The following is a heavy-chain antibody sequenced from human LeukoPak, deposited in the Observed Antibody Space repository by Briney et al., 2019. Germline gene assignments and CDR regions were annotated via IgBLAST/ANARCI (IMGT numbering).Heavy chain of an antibody. CDR2: IIPIFGTA. J-gene: IGHJ1*01. CDR3: ARILSSSWYEYFHH. Sequence: GSSVKVSCKASGGTFSNYAISWVRQAPGQGLEWMGAIIPIFGTANYAQKFQGRVTITADESTSTVYMELSSLRSEDTAVYYCARILSSSWYEYFHHWGQGTLVTVSS. V-gene: IGHV1-69*01. CDR1: GGTFSNYA. D-gene: IGHD6-19*01.